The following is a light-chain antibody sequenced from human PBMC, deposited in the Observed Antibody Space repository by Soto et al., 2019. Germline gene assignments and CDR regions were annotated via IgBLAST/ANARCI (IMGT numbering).Light chain of an antibody. V-gene: IGLV2-14*01. CDR3: SSYRSGSTPWV. Sequence: QSALTQPASVSGSPGQSITISCTGTSSDVGGYKYVSWYQQHPGKAPKLMIYEVSNRPSGVSNRFSGSKSGNTASLTISGLQAEDEANYYCSSYRSGSTPWVFGGGTKVTVL. CDR2: EVS. J-gene: IGLJ3*02. CDR1: SSDVGGYKY.